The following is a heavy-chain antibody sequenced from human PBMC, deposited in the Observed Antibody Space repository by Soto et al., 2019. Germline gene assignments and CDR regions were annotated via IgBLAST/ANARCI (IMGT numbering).Heavy chain of an antibody. CDR2: IYYTGST. CDR1: GGSIGDLY. V-gene: IGHV4-59*08. J-gene: IGHJ6*02. D-gene: IGHD3-3*01. Sequence: SQTLRLTWTVSGGSIGDLYWSLLRQTPGKGLEWIGQIYYTGSTTYNPSLKSRVTISVDTSKKHFYLKLSSVTAADTAVYYCARLRSGYDFWSGYLNNGYYYYGMDVWGQGTTVTVSS. CDR3: ARLRSGYDFWSGYLNNGYYYYGMDV.